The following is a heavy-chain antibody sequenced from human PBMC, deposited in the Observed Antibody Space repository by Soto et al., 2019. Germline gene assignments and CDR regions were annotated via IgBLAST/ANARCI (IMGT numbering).Heavy chain of an antibody. CDR1: GFTVSTHW. D-gene: IGHD6-13*01. CDR3: ARPMYSTCWFNDFQH. Sequence: EVQLVESGGGLVQPGGSLRLSCAASGFTVSTHWMSWVRQAPEKGLEWVASINQAGTTKYYVDSVKGRFTISRDNAQNSLYLQMNSLRAEDTAVYYCARPMYSTCWFNDFQHWGRGTLVTVSS. J-gene: IGHJ1*01. V-gene: IGHV3-7*01. CDR2: INQAGTTK.